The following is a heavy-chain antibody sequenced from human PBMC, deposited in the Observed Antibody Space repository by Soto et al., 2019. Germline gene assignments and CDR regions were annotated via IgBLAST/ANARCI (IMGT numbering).Heavy chain of an antibody. CDR3: ARAINSAYDY. Sequence: EVQLVESGGGLVQPGESLRLSCAASGLTLSSHWMGWVRQAPGTGLEWVATINQDGTERFYVESMKGRSTISRDTAQNSLYLEVHILRAEDTALYYCARAINSAYDYWGRGALVTVSS. CDR2: INQDGTER. J-gene: IGHJ4*02. D-gene: IGHD2-21*01. CDR1: GLTLSSHW. V-gene: IGHV3-7*05.